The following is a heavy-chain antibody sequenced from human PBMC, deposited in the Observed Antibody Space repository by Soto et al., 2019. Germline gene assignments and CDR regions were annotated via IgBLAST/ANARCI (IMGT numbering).Heavy chain of an antibody. CDR3: ARHNYGSGSTYFDY. CDR2: IYYSGST. Sequence: PSETLSLTCTVSGDSISSYYWSWIRQPPGKGLEWIGYIYYSGSTNYNPSLKSRVTISVDTSKNQFSLKLNSMTAADTAVYYCARHNYGSGSTYFDYRGQGTLVTVSS. D-gene: IGHD3-10*01. J-gene: IGHJ4*02. V-gene: IGHV4-59*08. CDR1: GDSISSYY.